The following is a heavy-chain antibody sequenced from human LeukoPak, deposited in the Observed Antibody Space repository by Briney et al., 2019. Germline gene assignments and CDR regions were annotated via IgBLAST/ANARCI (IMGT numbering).Heavy chain of an antibody. CDR1: GFTFDDYA. CDR3: AKGGYSSSWYVVYFDY. Sequence: PGRSLRLSCAASGFTFDDYAMHWVRQAPGKGLEWVPGISWNSGSIGYADSVKGRFTISRDNAKNSLYLQMNSLRAEDMALYYCAKGGYSSSWYVVYFDYWGQGTLVTVSS. D-gene: IGHD6-13*01. J-gene: IGHJ4*02. CDR2: ISWNSGSI. V-gene: IGHV3-9*03.